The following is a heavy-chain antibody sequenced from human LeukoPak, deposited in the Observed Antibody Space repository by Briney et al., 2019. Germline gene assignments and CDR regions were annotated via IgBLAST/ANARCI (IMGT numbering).Heavy chain of an antibody. D-gene: IGHD2-21*01. CDR2: ISSSSSYI. J-gene: IGHJ3*01. CDR3: ARSTLIAPRGAFDF. Sequence: PGGSLRLSCVASGFTFSTYWMTWVRQAPGKGLEWVSSISSSSSYIYYTNSVKGRFTISRDNAKNLLFLQMNSLRAEDTAVYYCARSTLIAPRGAFDFWGQGTMVSVSS. V-gene: IGHV3-21*01. CDR1: GFTFSTYW.